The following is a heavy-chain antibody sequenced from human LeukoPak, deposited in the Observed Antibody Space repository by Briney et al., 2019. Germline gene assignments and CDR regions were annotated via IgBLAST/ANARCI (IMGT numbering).Heavy chain of an antibody. V-gene: IGHV1-2*02. CDR2: INTKSGRT. CDR1: GYSFTDYY. Sequence: GASVKVSCKTSGYSFTDYYIHWVRQAPGQGREWMGWINTKSGRTSSARKFQGRVTMTRDPSITTVYMDMAWLTSDDTAIYFCARADFIDAGPYLIGPWGQGTLVTVSS. CDR3: ARADFIDAGPYLIGP. D-gene: IGHD3-3*01. J-gene: IGHJ5*02.